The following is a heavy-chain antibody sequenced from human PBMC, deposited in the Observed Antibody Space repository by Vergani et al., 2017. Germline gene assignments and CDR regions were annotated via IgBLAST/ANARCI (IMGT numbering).Heavy chain of an antibody. D-gene: IGHD3-10*01. J-gene: IGHJ1*01. CDR1: GFTFDTYT. CDR3: TTAWGLYYLHGEYFQY. V-gene: IGHV3-23*01. CDR2: ISSGGGDI. Sequence: EVQLLESGGGLVQPGGSRRLSCAGAGFTFDTYTMAYVRQATGKGLEWVATISSGGGDIFSADSVKGLFTISRDNSKKTLFLQMNSLKNEDTAVYYCTTAWGLYYLHGEYFQYWGRGTLVSVSS.